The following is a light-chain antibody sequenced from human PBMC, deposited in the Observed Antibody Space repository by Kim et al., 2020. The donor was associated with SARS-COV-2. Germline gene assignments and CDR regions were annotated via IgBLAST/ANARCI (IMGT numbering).Light chain of an antibody. CDR2: AAS. J-gene: IGKJ2*01. CDR3: QQSFSFPYT. V-gene: IGKV1-39*01. Sequence: DIQMTHSPSSLSASVGDRVTLTCRASQNISDYVNWYQQKPGKAPNLLIYAASNLQSGVPSRFSGSGSETAFALTINSLQPEDFATYFCQQSFSFPYTFGQGTKLEI. CDR1: QNISDY.